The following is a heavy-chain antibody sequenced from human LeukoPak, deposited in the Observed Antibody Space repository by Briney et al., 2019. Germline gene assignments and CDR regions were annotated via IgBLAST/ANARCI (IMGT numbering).Heavy chain of an antibody. Sequence: SETLSLTCTVSGGSISSSSYYWSWIRQPPGKGLEWIRYIYYSGSTNYNPSLKSRVTISVDTSKNQFSLKLSSVTAADTAVYYCARVSETTVTPPSFDYWGQGTLVTVSS. D-gene: IGHD4-17*01. CDR1: GGSISSSSYY. V-gene: IGHV4-61*01. CDR2: IYYSGST. J-gene: IGHJ4*02. CDR3: ARVSETTVTPPSFDY.